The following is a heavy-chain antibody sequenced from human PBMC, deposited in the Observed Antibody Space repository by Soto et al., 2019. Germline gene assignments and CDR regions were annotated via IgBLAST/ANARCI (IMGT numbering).Heavy chain of an antibody. Sequence: VQLVESGGGVVQPGRSLRLSCAASGFTFSSYAMSWVRQAPGKGLEWVSAISGSGGSTYYADSVKGRFTISRDNSKNTLYLQMNSLRAEDTAVYYCAKDPRRTVQWLTTSFYMDVWGKGTTVTVSS. CDR3: AKDPRRTVQWLTTSFYMDV. D-gene: IGHD6-19*01. V-gene: IGHV3-23*04. CDR2: ISGSGGST. CDR1: GFTFSSYA. J-gene: IGHJ6*03.